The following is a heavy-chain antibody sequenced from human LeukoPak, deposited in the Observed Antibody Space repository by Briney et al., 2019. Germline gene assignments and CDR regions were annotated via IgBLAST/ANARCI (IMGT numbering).Heavy chain of an antibody. CDR3: AKDLHYGSADY. J-gene: IGHJ4*02. CDR2: INPDGSTT. CDR1: GFTFSNYW. D-gene: IGHD3-10*01. V-gene: IGHV3-74*01. Sequence: GGSLRLSCAASGFTFSNYWMHWVRQDPGKGLVWVSFINPDGSTTNYADSVKGRFTIARDNAKNALYLQMNSLRAEDTAVYYCAKDLHYGSADYWGQGTLVTVSS.